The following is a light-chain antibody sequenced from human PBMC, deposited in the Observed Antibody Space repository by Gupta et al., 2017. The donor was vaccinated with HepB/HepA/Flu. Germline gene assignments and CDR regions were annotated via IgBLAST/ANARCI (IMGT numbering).Light chain of an antibody. Sequence: QSVLTQPPLASGTPGQRVTISCSGSSSNIGSNYVYWYQQLPGTAPKLLIYRNNQRPSGVPDLFSGSKSGTSASLAISGLRSEDEADYYCAAWDDSLSGYVVFGVGTKLTVL. J-gene: IGLJ2*01. CDR1: SSNIGSNY. CDR3: AAWDDSLSGYVV. V-gene: IGLV1-47*01. CDR2: RNN.